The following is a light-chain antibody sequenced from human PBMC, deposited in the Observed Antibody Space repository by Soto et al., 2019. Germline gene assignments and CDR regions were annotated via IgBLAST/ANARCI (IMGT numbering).Light chain of an antibody. Sequence: DIQMTQSPSSLSASVGDRVTITCRSSQSIGNCLNWYQQKPGKAPKLLIYAASSLQSGVPSRFSGSASGTDFTLTISSLQPEDFAAYYCQQSYSTLWTFGQGTKVEFK. J-gene: IGKJ1*01. CDR2: AAS. CDR3: QQSYSTLWT. CDR1: QSIGNC. V-gene: IGKV1-39*01.